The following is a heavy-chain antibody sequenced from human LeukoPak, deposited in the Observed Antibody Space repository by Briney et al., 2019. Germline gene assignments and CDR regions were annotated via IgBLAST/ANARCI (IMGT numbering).Heavy chain of an antibody. Sequence: GGSLRLSCAASGFTFSSYWIHWVRQAPGKGLVWVSGINTDGRTTVYADSVKGRFTISRDNAKNTLYLQMNSQRGEDTAVYYCALDFQFRAPWGQGTLVTVSS. D-gene: IGHD2-21*01. CDR2: INTDGRTT. CDR1: GFTFSSYW. V-gene: IGHV3-74*01. CDR3: ALDFQFRAP. J-gene: IGHJ5*02.